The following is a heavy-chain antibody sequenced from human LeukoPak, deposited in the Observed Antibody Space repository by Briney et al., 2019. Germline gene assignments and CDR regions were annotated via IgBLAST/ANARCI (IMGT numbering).Heavy chain of an antibody. CDR1: GYTFSSYG. J-gene: IGHJ6*02. CDR3: ARTWIRLWLASGVLGV. V-gene: IGHV1-2*02. D-gene: IGHD5-18*01. Sequence: ASGKVSCKASGYTFSSYGISWVRQGPGQGLEWMGWINTNSGGTNYAQKFQGRVTMTRDTSISTAYMDLSMLRSDDTAVYYCARTWIRLWLASGVLGVWGQGTTVTVSS. CDR2: INTNSGGT.